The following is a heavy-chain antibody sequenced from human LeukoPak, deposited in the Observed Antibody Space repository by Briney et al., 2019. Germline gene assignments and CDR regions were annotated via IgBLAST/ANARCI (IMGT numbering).Heavy chain of an antibody. CDR3: ARVGGGSGSYYRYNWFDP. D-gene: IGHD3-10*01. CDR1: GGSFSCYH. J-gene: IGHJ5*02. V-gene: IGHV4-34*01. CDR2: INHSGST. Sequence: PSETPAPNCAGQGGSFSCYHWSWIRQPPGKGLEWIGGINHSGSTNYNPSLKSRVTISVDTSKNQFSLKLSSVTAADTAVYYCARVGGGSGSYYRYNWFDPWGQGTLVTVSS.